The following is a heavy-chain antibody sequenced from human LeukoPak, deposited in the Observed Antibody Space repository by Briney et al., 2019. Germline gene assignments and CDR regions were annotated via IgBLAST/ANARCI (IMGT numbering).Heavy chain of an antibody. V-gene: IGHV1-24*01. D-gene: IGHD3-10*01. CDR3: ARMRFGELPIDY. CDR1: GYTVTELS. CDR2: FHPEDGET. Sequence: ASVKVSCKVSGYTVTELSMHWVRQSPGKGLEWMGDFHPEDGETNYAQKFQGRVTITADESTSTAYMELSSLRPEDTAVYYCARMRFGELPIDYWGQGTLVTVSS. J-gene: IGHJ4*02.